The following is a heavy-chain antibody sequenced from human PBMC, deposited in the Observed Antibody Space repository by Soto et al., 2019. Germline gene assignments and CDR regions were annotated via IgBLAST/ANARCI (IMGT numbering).Heavy chain of an antibody. CDR3: ARDLRAAGRPGMDV. CDR2: IIPIVGTG. CDR1: GGSFSSYA. Sequence: QVQLVQSGAEVKKPGSSVKVSCKASGGSFSSYAFSWVRQAPGQGLEWMGGIIPIVGTGNYAQNFQGRVTITADESTSTAYMELSSLRSEDTAMYYCARDLRAAGRPGMDVWGQGTTVTVSS. V-gene: IGHV1-69*01. D-gene: IGHD6-13*01. J-gene: IGHJ6*02.